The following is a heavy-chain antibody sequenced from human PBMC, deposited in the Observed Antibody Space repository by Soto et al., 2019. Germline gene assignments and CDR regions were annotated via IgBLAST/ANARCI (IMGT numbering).Heavy chain of an antibody. CDR2: INPNSGGT. CDR1: GYTFTGYY. CDR3: ARGSSTRQDYYYYMDV. V-gene: IGHV1-2*04. Sequence: QVQLVQSGAEVKKPGASVKVSCKASGYTFTGYYIHWVRQAPGQGLEWMGWINPNSGGTNYAQTFQGWVTMTRDTSISTAYMELSRLRSDDTAVYYCARGSSTRQDYYYYMDVWGKGTTVTVSS. D-gene: IGHD4-17*01. J-gene: IGHJ6*03.